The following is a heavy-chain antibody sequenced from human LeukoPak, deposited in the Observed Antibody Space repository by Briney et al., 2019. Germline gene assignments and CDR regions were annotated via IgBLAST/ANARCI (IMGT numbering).Heavy chain of an antibody. D-gene: IGHD2-2*01. Sequence: QSGGSLRLSCAASEFTFSSYWLHWVRHAPGKGLVWVSRIKGDERSTNYADSVKGRFTISRDNAKNTLYLQMNSLRAEDTAVYYCAKDRPNDSSSWAFDYWGQGSLVTVSS. CDR1: EFTFSSYW. J-gene: IGHJ4*02. V-gene: IGHV3-74*01. CDR3: AKDRPNDSSSWAFDY. CDR2: IKGDERST.